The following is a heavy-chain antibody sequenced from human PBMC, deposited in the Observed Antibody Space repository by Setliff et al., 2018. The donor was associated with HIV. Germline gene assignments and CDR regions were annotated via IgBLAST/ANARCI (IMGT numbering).Heavy chain of an antibody. Sequence: GGSLRLSCAASGFTLSGSAMHWVRQASGKGLEWVGRIRSKANSYATAYAASVKGRFTISRDDSKNTAYLQLNSLKTEDTAVYYCWLNGYCTNGVCSPDIWGQGTMVTVSS. CDR2: IRSKANSYAT. CDR3: WLNGYCTNGVCSPDI. V-gene: IGHV3-73*01. D-gene: IGHD2-8*01. J-gene: IGHJ3*02. CDR1: GFTLSGSA.